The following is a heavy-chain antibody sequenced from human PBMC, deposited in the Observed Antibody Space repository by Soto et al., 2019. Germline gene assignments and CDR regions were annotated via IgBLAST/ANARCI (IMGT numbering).Heavy chain of an antibody. CDR3: ALTARRVDY. D-gene: IGHD5-18*01. CDR2: INPSGGST. V-gene: IGHV1-46*01. J-gene: IGHJ4*02. Sequence: QVQLVQSGAEVKKPGASVKVSCKASGYTFTSYYMPWVRQAPGQGLEWMGIINPSGGSTSYAQKFQGRGTMTRDTSTSTVYMELRSLRSEDTAVYSCALTARRVDYWGQGTLVTVSS. CDR1: GYTFTSYY.